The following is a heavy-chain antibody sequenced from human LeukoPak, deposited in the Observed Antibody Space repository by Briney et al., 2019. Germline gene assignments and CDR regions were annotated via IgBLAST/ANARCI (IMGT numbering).Heavy chain of an antibody. D-gene: IGHD1-26*01. J-gene: IGHJ6*03. CDR1: GGSFSGYY. CDR2: INHSGST. Sequence: PSETLSLTCAVYGGSFSGYYWSWIRQPPGKGLEWIGEINHSGSTNYNPSLKSRVTISVDTSKNQFSLKLSSVTAADTAVYYCARGPQYRWSYYYYYYMDVWGKGTTVTVSS. CDR3: ARGPQYRWSYYYYYYMDV. V-gene: IGHV4-34*01.